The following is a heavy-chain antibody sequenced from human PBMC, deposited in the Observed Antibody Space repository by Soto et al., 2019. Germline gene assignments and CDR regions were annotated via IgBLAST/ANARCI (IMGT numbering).Heavy chain of an antibody. J-gene: IGHJ4*02. Sequence: SETLSLTSTVAGGSISSYYWSWIRQPPGKGLEWIGYIYYSGSTNYNPSLKSRVTISVDTSKNQFSLKLSSVTAADTAVYYCARLPGITAPYWGQGPLVTVSS. CDR1: GGSISSYY. CDR3: ARLPGITAPY. CDR2: IYYSGST. V-gene: IGHV4-59*08. D-gene: IGHD1-20*01.